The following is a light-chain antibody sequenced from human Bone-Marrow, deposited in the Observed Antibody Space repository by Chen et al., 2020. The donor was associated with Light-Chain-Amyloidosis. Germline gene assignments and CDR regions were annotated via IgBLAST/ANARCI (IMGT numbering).Light chain of an antibody. J-gene: IGKJ4*01. CDR1: QSISSNY. Sequence: EIVLPQSPGTLSLSPGEGANLSCRASQSISSNYLSGYQQKFVQAPRLLIYGSSSRATGIPDRFTGSGSGTDFTLTINRLEPEDFAMYYCQQYGTSPLTFGGGTKVEIK. CDR2: GSS. V-gene: IGKV3-20*01. CDR3: QQYGTSPLT.